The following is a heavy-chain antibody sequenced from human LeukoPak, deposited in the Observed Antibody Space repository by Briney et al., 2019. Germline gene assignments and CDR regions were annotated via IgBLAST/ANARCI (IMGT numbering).Heavy chain of an antibody. V-gene: IGHV3-53*01. D-gene: IGHD1-1*01. J-gene: IGHJ4*02. Sequence: GGSLRLSCAASGFTVSSNYMSWVRQAPGKGLEWVSVIYSGGNTYYADSVKGRFTISRDNSKNTLYLQMNSLRAEDTAVYYCARDPTGATDYWGQGTLVTVSS. CDR3: ARDPTGATDY. CDR2: IYSGGNT. CDR1: GFTVSSNY.